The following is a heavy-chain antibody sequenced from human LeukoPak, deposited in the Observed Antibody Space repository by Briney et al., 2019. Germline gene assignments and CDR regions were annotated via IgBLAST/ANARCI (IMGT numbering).Heavy chain of an antibody. CDR3: AREGYGDHFDS. CDR2: ISYDGSNK. V-gene: IGHV3-30*03. Sequence: GGSLRLSCAASGFAFSSYGMHWVRQAPGKGLEWVAVISYDGSNKYYADSVKGRFTISRDNAKNSLYLQMNSLRAEDTAVYYCAREGYGDHFDSWGQGTLVTVSS. J-gene: IGHJ4*02. D-gene: IGHD4-17*01. CDR1: GFAFSSYG.